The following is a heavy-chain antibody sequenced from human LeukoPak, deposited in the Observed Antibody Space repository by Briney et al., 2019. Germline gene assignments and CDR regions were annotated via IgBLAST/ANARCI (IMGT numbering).Heavy chain of an antibody. CDR1: GITFGSYS. J-gene: IGHJ6*02. CDR2: ISSSGSTK. Sequence: GGSLRLSCGASGITFGSYSMNWVRQAPGKGLEWVSYISSSGSTKYYADSVKGRFTISRDNSKNTLYLQMNSLRAEDTAVYYCAKADIVVVPAVMDVWGQGTTVTVSS. D-gene: IGHD2-2*01. CDR3: AKADIVVVPAVMDV. V-gene: IGHV3-48*01.